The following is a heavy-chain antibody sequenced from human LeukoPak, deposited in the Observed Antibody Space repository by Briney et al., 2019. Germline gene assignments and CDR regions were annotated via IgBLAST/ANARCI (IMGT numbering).Heavy chain of an antibody. Sequence: GGSLRLSCAASGFTFSSYFWMHWVRQAPGKGLVWVSRIKSDGSSSTYADSVKGRFTISRDNAKNSLYLQMNSLRAEDTAVYYCVRDLDLGGYSSFEYWGQGTLVTVSS. CDR1: GFTFSSYFW. D-gene: IGHD4-23*01. CDR3: VRDLDLGGYSSFEY. V-gene: IGHV3-74*01. CDR2: IKSDGSSS. J-gene: IGHJ4*02.